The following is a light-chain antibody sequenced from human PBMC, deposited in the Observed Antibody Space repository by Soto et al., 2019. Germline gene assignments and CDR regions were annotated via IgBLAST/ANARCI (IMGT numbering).Light chain of an antibody. CDR1: SSDVGGYNY. V-gene: IGLV2-8*01. J-gene: IGLJ1*01. Sequence: QSVLTQPPSASGSPGQSVTISCTGTSSDVGGYNYVSWYQQHPGKAPKLMIYEVSKRPSGVPDRFSGSKSGNAASLTVSGLQAEDEAYYYCSSYVGHNSSVFGTGNKVTVL. CDR3: SSYVGHNSSV. CDR2: EVS.